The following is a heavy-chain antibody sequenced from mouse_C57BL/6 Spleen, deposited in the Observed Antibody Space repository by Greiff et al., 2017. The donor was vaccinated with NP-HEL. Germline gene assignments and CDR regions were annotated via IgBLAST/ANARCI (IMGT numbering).Heavy chain of an antibody. D-gene: IGHD4-1*01. Sequence: EVLLLQSGPGLVKPSPSLSLTCSASGYSITSGYFRYLIRQFPGNILEWVGYIRYDGSNNYNPSFKNQISITRDTSKNQFFLKLNSVTTEDAATYYCAGEWTLTGTEAMDGWGKGTSVTVSS. V-gene: IGHV3-6*01. J-gene: IGHJ4*01. CDR2: IRYDGSN. CDR3: AGEWTLTGTEAMDG. CDR1: GYSITSGYF.